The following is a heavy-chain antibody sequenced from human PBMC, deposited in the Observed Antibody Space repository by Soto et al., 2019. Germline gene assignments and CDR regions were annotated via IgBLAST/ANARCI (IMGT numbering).Heavy chain of an antibody. J-gene: IGHJ4*02. CDR1: GFTFSSYG. CDR3: ARDTNGYSSGCGDY. V-gene: IGHV3-33*01. CDR2: IWYDGSNK. Sequence: QVQLVESGGGVVQPGRSLRLSCAASGFTFSSYGMHWVRQAPCKGLEWVAVIWYDGSNKYYADSVKGRFTISRDNSKNTLYLQMNSLRAEDTAVYYCARDTNGYSSGCGDYWGQGTLVTVSS. D-gene: IGHD6-19*01.